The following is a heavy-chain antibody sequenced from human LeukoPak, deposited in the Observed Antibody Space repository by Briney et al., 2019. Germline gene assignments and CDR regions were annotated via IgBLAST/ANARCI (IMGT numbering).Heavy chain of an antibody. J-gene: IGHJ4*02. CDR3: ARVPRMTMVTPRHFDS. D-gene: IGHD4/OR15-4a*01. CDR1: GYMFTNYG. CDR2: ISAHNGDA. Sequence: ASVKVSCKASGYMFTNYGIRWVRQAPGQGLEWMGWISAHNGDADYAQKFQGRVTMTTDTSTSTAYVELKSLRSDDTAVYYRARVPRMTMVTPRHFDSWGQGTLVTVSS. V-gene: IGHV1-18*01.